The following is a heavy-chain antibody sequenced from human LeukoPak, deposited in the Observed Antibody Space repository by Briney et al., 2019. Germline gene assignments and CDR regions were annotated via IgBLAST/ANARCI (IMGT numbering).Heavy chain of an antibody. Sequence: GGSLRLSCAASGFTFSSYNINRVRQAPGKGLEWVSYISSSRRTISYADSVKGRFTISRDNAKNSLYLQMNSLRAEDTAVYYCARSSSRYCSGGSCYSGVLGYFDYWGQGTLVTVSS. CDR1: GFTFSSYN. D-gene: IGHD2-15*01. J-gene: IGHJ4*02. CDR3: ARSSSRYCSGGSCYSGVLGYFDY. V-gene: IGHV3-48*01. CDR2: ISSSRRTI.